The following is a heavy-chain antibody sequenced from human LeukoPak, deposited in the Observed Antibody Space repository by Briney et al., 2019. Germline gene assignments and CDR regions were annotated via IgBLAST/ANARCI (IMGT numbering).Heavy chain of an antibody. CDR2: IIPIFGTA. CDR1: GYTFTSYG. J-gene: IGHJ3*02. V-gene: IGHV1-69*05. D-gene: IGHD1-26*01. CDR3: ARDGATHDAFDI. Sequence: ASVKVSCKASGYTFTSYGISWVRQAPGQGLEWMGGIIPIFGTANYAQKFQGRVTITTDESTSTAYMELSSLRSEDTAVYYCARDGATHDAFDIWGQGTMVTVSS.